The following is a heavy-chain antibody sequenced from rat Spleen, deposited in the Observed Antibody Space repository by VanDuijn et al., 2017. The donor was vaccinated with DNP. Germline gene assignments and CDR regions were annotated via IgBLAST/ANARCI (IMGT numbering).Heavy chain of an antibody. CDR2: INSAGNT. CDR3: ASTQFSGDVNCFAD. J-gene: IGHJ3*01. CDR1: GHSITNSYR. D-gene: IGHD1-1*01. V-gene: IGHV3-3*01. Sequence: EVQLQESGPGLVKPSQSLSLTCSVTGHSITNSYRWNWIRKFPGNKLEWMGYINSAGNTRYNPFLKSRISITRDTSTNQLFLQVNSVTSDDTATYYCASTQFSGDVNCFADWGQGILVTVSS.